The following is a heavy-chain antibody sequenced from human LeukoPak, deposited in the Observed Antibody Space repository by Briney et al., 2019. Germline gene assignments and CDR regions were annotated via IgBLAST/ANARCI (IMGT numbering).Heavy chain of an antibody. J-gene: IGHJ6*04. CDR2: VYYSGST. CDR3: ARGWALTISDV. CDR1: GGSISSSSYY. V-gene: IGHV4-61*05. D-gene: IGHD3-3*01. Sequence: SETLSLTCTVSGGSISSSSYYWGWIRQPPGKGLEWIGYVYYSGSTNYNPSLKSRVTISVDTSKNQFSLKLSSVTAADTAVYYCARGWALTISDVWGKGTTVTVSS.